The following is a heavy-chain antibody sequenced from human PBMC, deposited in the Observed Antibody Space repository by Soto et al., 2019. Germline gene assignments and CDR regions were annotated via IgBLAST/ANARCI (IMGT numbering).Heavy chain of an antibody. CDR2: IYYSGST. V-gene: IGHV4-59*01. CDR1: GGSISSYY. CDR3: ARDREEIRDGYNYIDY. Sequence: QVQLQESGPGLVKPSETLSLTCTVSGGSISSYYWSWIRQPPGKGLEWIGYIYYSGSTDYNPSLKSRVTISVDTSKNQFSLKLSSVTAADTAVYYCARDREEIRDGYNYIDYWGQGTLVTVSS. J-gene: IGHJ4*02. D-gene: IGHD5-12*01.